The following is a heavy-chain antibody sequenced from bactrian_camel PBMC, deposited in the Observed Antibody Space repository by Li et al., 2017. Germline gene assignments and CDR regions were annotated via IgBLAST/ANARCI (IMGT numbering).Heavy chain of an antibody. J-gene: IGHJ6*01. CDR2: NDPRPTDT. Sequence: HVQLVESGGGSLQSGGSLRLSCGASGHEVRSWCMGCFRQTPGKGREGVATNDPRPTDTRYADSVKGRFTISRDDAKQILYLQMNSLELEDSAMYYCAITSKYCSGGDYMHLPGVFVAWGQGTQVTVS. CDR1: GHEVRSWC. V-gene: IGHV3-2*01. D-gene: IGHD1*01. CDR3: AITSKYCSGGDYMHLPGVFVA.